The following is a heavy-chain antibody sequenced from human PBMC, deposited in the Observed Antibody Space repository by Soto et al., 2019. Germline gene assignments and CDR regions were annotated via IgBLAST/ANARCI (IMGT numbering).Heavy chain of an antibody. CDR1: GFTFSSYW. D-gene: IGHD5-12*01. V-gene: IGHV3-7*01. J-gene: IGHJ4*02. Sequence: EVQLVESGGGLVQPGGSLRLSCAASGFTFSSYWMSWVRQAPGKGLEWVANIKQDGSEKYYVDSVKGRFTISRDNAKNSLYLQMNSLRAEDTAVYYCARAYPQYSGYDPFHYWGQGTLVTVSS. CDR2: IKQDGSEK. CDR3: ARAYPQYSGYDPFHY.